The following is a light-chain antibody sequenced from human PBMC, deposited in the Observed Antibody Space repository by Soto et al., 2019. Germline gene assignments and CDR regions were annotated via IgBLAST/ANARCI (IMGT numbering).Light chain of an antibody. CDR3: SSFAGRHNLV. CDR1: SSDVGGYNY. V-gene: IGLV2-8*01. J-gene: IGLJ1*01. Sequence: LTQPPSASGSPGQSVTISCTGTSSDVGGYNYVSWYQHHPGKAPKLIIFEVTKRPSGVPDRFSGSKSGNTASLTVSGLQAEDEADYHCSSFAGRHNLVFGTGTKVTVL. CDR2: EVT.